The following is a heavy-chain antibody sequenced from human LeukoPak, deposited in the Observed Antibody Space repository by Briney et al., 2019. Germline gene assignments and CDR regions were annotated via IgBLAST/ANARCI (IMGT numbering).Heavy chain of an antibody. CDR3: AKAHRRGLDY. CDR1: GFTFDGYA. J-gene: IGHJ4*02. Sequence: GGSLRLSCAASGFTFDGYAMHWVRQAPGKGLEWVSGISWNSGSIGYADSVKGRFTISRDNAKNSLYLQMNSLRAGDTALYYCAKAHRRGLDYWGQGTLVTVSS. CDR2: ISWNSGSI. V-gene: IGHV3-9*01.